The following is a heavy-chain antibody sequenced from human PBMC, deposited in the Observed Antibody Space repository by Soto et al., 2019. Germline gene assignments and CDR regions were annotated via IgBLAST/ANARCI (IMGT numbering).Heavy chain of an antibody. CDR3: ARGEIRGYDY. CDR1: GGSISGYY. D-gene: IGHD3-22*01. J-gene: IGHJ4*02. Sequence: QVQLQESGPGLVRPSETLSLTCSVSGGSISGYYWSWIRQPAGKGLEWVGRIYASGRTNYAPSLQSRVTLSLDTSENQFSLRPISVTAADTAIYYCARGEIRGYDYWGQGTLVTVS. V-gene: IGHV4-4*07. CDR2: IYASGRT.